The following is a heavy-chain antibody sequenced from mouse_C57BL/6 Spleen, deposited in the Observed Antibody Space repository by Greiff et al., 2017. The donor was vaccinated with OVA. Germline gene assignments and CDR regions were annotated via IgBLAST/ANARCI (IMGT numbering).Heavy chain of an antibody. Sequence: EVKVEESGGGLVKPGGSLKLSCAASGFTFSDYGMHWVRQAPEKGLEWVAYISSGSSTIYYADTVKGRFTISRDNAKNTLFLQMTSLRSEDTAMYYCAREDHGGYFDVWGTGTTVTVSS. CDR2: ISSGSSTI. V-gene: IGHV5-17*01. J-gene: IGHJ1*03. CDR1: GFTFSDYG. CDR3: AREDHGGYFDV.